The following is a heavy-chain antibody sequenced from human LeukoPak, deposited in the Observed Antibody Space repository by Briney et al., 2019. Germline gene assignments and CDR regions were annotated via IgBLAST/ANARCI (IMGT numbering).Heavy chain of an antibody. CDR3: AKDPNPLYDFWTGYK. D-gene: IGHD3-3*01. J-gene: IGHJ4*02. Sequence: GGSLRLSCAATGFTFTGRTMTWRRQAPGKGLEWVSIGGGRDDRTYYADSVEGRFTISRENSKNILYLHMSSLRAEDTAVYYCAKDPNPLYDFWTGYKWGQGTLVTVSS. CDR2: GGGRDDRT. CDR1: GFTFTGRT. V-gene: IGHV3-23*01.